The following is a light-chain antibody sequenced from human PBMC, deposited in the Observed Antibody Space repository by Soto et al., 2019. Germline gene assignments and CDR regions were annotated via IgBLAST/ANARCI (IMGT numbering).Light chain of an antibody. CDR3: AAWDASLNGPDVV. V-gene: IGLV1-44*01. CDR1: GSNIGSNT. CDR2: RNS. Sequence: QSVLTQPPSASGTPGQRVTISCSGSGSNIGSNTVNWFQQLPGTAPRLLIYRNSQRPSGVPDRFSGSKSGTSASLAISGLHSEDEAEYYCAAWDASLNGPDVVFGGGTKLTVL. J-gene: IGLJ2*01.